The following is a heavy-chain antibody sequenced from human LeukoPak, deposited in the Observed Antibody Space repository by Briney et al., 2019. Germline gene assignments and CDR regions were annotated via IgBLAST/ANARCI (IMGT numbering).Heavy chain of an antibody. Sequence: GGSLRLSCAASGFTVSSNYMSWVRQAPGKGLEWVSVIYSGGSTYYADSVKGRFTISRDNSKNTLYLQMNSLRAEDTAVYYCARGGYSSSWYHFDYWGQGTLVTVSS. D-gene: IGHD6-13*01. J-gene: IGHJ4*02. CDR3: ARGGYSSSWYHFDY. CDR2: IYSGGST. CDR1: GFTVSSNY. V-gene: IGHV3-53*01.